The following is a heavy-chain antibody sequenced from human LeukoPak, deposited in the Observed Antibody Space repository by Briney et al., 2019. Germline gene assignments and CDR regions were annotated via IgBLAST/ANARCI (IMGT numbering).Heavy chain of an antibody. J-gene: IGHJ4*02. D-gene: IGHD4-17*01. V-gene: IGHV3-33*06. CDR3: AKGSAVTTTNRLDY. CDR2: IWYDGSNK. Sequence: GGSLRLSCAASGFTFSSYGMHWVRQAPGKGPEWVAVIWYDGSNKYYADSVKGRFTISRDNSKNTLYLQMNSLRAEDTAVYYCAKGSAVTTTNRLDYWGQGTLVTVSS. CDR1: GFTFSSYG.